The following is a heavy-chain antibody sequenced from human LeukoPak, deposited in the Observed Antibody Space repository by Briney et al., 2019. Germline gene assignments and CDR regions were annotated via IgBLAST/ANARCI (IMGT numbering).Heavy chain of an antibody. D-gene: IGHD2-2*02. Sequence: GSLRLSCAASGFTFSSYAMHWVRQAPGKGLEWVAVISYDGSNKYYADSVKGRFTISRDNSKNTLYLQMNSLRAEDTAVYYCARDGDIVVVPAAIREYYFDYWGQGTLVTVSS. J-gene: IGHJ4*02. CDR3: ARDGDIVVVPAAIREYYFDY. V-gene: IGHV3-30-3*01. CDR1: GFTFSSYA. CDR2: ISYDGSNK.